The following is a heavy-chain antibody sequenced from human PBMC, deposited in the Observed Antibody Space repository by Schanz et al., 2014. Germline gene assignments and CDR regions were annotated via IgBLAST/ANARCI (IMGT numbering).Heavy chain of an antibody. CDR3: AKVAPAATYLDS. J-gene: IGHJ3*01. CDR1: GFGFDDYA. CDR2: ISSSSSYI. V-gene: IGHV3-21*04. Sequence: EVQLVESGGGVVRPGGSLRLSCAASGFGFDDYAMSWVRQAPGKGLEWVSSISSSSSYISYADSVKGRFTISRDNAKNSLYLQMNSLRAEDTAVYYCAKVAPAATYLDSWGQGTMVTVSS. D-gene: IGHD2-2*01.